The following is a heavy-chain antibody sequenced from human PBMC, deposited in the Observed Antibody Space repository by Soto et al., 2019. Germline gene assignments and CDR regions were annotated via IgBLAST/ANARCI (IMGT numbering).Heavy chain of an antibody. CDR3: ARDRGSSLLEPHYYYYGMDV. J-gene: IGHJ6*02. Sequence: GGSLRLSCAASGFTFSSYGMHWVRQAPGKGLEWVAVIWYDGSNKYYADSVKGRFTISRDNSKNTLYLQMNSLRAEDTAVYYCARDRGSSLLEPHYYYYGMDVWGQGTTVTVSS. CDR2: IWYDGSNK. D-gene: IGHD6-6*01. CDR1: GFTFSSYG. V-gene: IGHV3-33*01.